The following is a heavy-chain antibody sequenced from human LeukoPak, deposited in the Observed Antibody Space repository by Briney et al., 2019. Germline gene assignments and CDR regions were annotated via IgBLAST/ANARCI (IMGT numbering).Heavy chain of an antibody. J-gene: IGHJ4*02. Sequence: GGSLRLSCAASGFTFSSYAMHWVRQAPGKGLEWVAVISYDGSNRYYADSVKGRFTISRDNSKNTLYLQMNSLRAEDTAVYYCARDIWASVPMVRGVTIDYWGQGTLVTVSS. D-gene: IGHD3-10*01. V-gene: IGHV3-30-3*01. CDR3: ARDIWASVPMVRGVTIDY. CDR2: ISYDGSNR. CDR1: GFTFSSYA.